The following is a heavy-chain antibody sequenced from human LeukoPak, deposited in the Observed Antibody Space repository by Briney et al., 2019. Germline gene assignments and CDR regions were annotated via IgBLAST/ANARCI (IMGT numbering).Heavy chain of an antibody. CDR2: ISYDGSNK. J-gene: IGHJ4*02. Sequence: PGRSLRLSCAASGFTFSSYAMHWVRQAPGKGLEWVAVISYDGSNKYYADSVKGRFTISRDNSKNTLYLQMSSLRAEDTAVYYCASPGIAVAGAFDYWGQGTLVTVSS. V-gene: IGHV3-30-3*01. D-gene: IGHD6-19*01. CDR1: GFTFSSYA. CDR3: ASPGIAVAGAFDY.